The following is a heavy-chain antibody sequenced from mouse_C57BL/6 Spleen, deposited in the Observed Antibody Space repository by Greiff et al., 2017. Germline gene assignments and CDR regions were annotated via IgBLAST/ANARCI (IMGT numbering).Heavy chain of an antibody. CDR3: ARRVQRGFDY. J-gene: IGHJ2*01. V-gene: IGHV1-61*01. CDR2: IYPSDSET. Sequence: QVHVKQPGAELVRPGSSVKLSCKASGYTFTSYWMDWVKQRPGQGLEWIGNIYPSDSETHYNQKFKDKATLTVDKSSSTAYMQLSSLTSEDSAVYYCARRVQRGFDYWGQGTTLTVSS. CDR1: GYTFTSYW.